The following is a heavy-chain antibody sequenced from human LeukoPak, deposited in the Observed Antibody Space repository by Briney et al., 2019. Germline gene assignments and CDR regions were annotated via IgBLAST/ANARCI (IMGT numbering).Heavy chain of an antibody. J-gene: IGHJ5*02. CDR3: ARGPTWYSSRWYRFVGVDWFDP. CDR1: GYTFTSYD. CDR2: MNPNSGNT. D-gene: IGHD6-19*01. V-gene: IGHV1-8*01. Sequence: ASVKVSCKASGYTFTSYDINWVRQATGQGLEWMGWMNPNSGNTGYAQKFQGRVTMTRNTSISTAYMERSRLRSEDTAVYYCARGPTWYSSRWYRFVGVDWFDPWGQGTLVTVSS.